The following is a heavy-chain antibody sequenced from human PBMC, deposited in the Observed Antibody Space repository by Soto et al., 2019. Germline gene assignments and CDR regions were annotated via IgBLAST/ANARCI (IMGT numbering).Heavy chain of an antibody. CDR2: ISSSSSTI. CDR1: GFTFSSYS. V-gene: IGHV3-48*02. Sequence: VGSLRLSCAASGFTFSSYSMNWVRQAPGKGLEWVSYISSSSSTIYYADSVKGRFTISRDNAKNSLYLQMNSLRDEDTAVYYCARDHLLLWFGEFKYYGMDVWGQGTTVTVSS. D-gene: IGHD3-10*01. CDR3: ARDHLLLWFGEFKYYGMDV. J-gene: IGHJ6*02.